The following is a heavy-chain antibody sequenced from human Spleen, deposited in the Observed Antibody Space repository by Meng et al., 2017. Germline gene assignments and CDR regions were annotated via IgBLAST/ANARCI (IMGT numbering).Heavy chain of an antibody. D-gene: IGHD4-11*01. CDR2: INTDTGNP. V-gene: IGHV7-4-1*02. J-gene: IGHJ3*02. Sequence: SVNVSCKASGYTFTTYAINWVRQAPGQGLEWMGWINTDTGNPTFAQDFTGRIVFTLDTSVSTAYLQNSSLKAEDTATDYCARESTYSHTFNIWGQGTMVTVS. CDR1: GYTFTTYA. CDR3: ARESTYSHTFNI.